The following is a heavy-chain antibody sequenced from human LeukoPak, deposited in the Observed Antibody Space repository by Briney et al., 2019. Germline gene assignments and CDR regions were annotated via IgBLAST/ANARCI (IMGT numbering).Heavy chain of an antibody. D-gene: IGHD3-22*01. V-gene: IGHV1-46*01. Sequence: ASVKVSCKVSGYSLTALSMHWVRQAPGQGLEWMGIINPSGYSTIYAQKFQGRVSMTRDMSTSTVYMELSSLRSEDTAVYYCARGRNYYDSSDYYEGDAFDIWGQGTMVTVSS. CDR2: INPSGYST. CDR3: ARGRNYYDSSDYYEGDAFDI. J-gene: IGHJ3*02. CDR1: GYSLTALS.